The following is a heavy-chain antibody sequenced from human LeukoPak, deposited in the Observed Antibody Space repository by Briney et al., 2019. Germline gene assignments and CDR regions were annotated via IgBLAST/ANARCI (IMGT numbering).Heavy chain of an antibody. CDR2: IYYSGST. J-gene: IGHJ4*02. CDR3: ARHFDWEPFDY. D-gene: IGHD3-9*01. Sequence: PETLSLTCTSSGGSISSSSYYWGWIRQPPGKGLEWIGSIYYSGSTYYNPSLKSRVTISVDTSKNQFSLKLSSVTAADTAVYYCARHFDWEPFDYWGQGTLVTVSS. V-gene: IGHV4-39*01. CDR1: GGSISSSSYY.